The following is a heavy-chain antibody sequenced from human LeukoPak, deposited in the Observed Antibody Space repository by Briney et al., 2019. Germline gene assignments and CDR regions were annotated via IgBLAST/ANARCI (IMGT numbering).Heavy chain of an antibody. D-gene: IGHD2-15*01. Sequence: GGSLRLSCAASGFTFSNAWMSWVRQAPGKGLEWVGRIKSKTDGGTTDYAAPVKGRFTISRDDSKNTLYLQMNSLKTEDTAVYYCTTAYPDIVMVVAATLGWYYFDYWGQGTLVTVSS. CDR3: TTAYPDIVMVVAATLGWYYFDY. J-gene: IGHJ4*02. CDR2: IKSKTDGGTT. V-gene: IGHV3-15*01. CDR1: GFTFSNAW.